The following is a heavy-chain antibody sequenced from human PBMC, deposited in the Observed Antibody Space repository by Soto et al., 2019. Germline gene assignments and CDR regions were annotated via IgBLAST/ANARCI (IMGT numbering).Heavy chain of an antibody. CDR2: ISSSSSYI. CDR3: ARDVVRGYCSSTSCYAAGDPFDY. V-gene: IGHV3-21*01. Sequence: EVQLVESGGGLVKPGGSLRLSCAASGFTFSSYSMNWVRQAPGKGLEWVSSISSSSSYIYYADSVKGRFTISRDNAKNSLDLQMNSLRAEDTAVYYCARDVVRGYCSSTSCYAAGDPFDYWGQGTLVTVSS. D-gene: IGHD2-2*01. J-gene: IGHJ4*02. CDR1: GFTFSSYS.